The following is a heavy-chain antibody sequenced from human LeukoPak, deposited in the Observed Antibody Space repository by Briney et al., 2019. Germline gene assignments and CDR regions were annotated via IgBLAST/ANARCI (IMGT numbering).Heavy chain of an antibody. CDR1: EFTFSDYY. CDR3: ARSMTTVTTIDY. J-gene: IGHJ4*02. V-gene: IGHV3-11*06. CDR2: ISSSSSYT. D-gene: IGHD4-17*01. Sequence: GGSLRLSCAASEFTFSDYYMSWIRQAPGKGREWVSYISSSSSYTNYADSVKGRFTISRDNAKNSLYLQMNSLRAEDTAVYYCARSMTTVTTIDYWGQGTLVTVSS.